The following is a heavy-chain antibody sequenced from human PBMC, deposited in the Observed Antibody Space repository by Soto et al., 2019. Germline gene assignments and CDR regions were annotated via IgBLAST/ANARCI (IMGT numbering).Heavy chain of an antibody. J-gene: IGHJ5*02. D-gene: IGHD2-15*01. CDR3: ARDSAHCSGGSCYSIWFDP. V-gene: IGHV1-2*04. Sequence: ASVKVSCKASGYTFTGYYMHWVRQAPGQGLEWMGWINPNSGGTNYAQKFQGWVTMTRDTSISTAYMELSRLRSDDTAVYYCARDSAHCSGGSCYSIWFDPWGQGTLVS. CDR2: INPNSGGT. CDR1: GYTFTGYY.